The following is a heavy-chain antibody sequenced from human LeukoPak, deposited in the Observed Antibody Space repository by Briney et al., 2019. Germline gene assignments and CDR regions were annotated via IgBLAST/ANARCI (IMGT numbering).Heavy chain of an antibody. V-gene: IGHV4-39*01. CDR1: GGSISSSSYY. D-gene: IGHD5-24*01. CDR2: IYYSGST. J-gene: IGHJ3*02. Sequence: SETLSLTCTVSGGSISSSSYYWGWIRQPPGKGLEWIGSIYYSGSTYYNPSLKSRVTISVDTSKNQFSLKLSSVTAADTAVYYCARQEMMADVFDIWGQGTMVPVSS. CDR3: ARQEMMADVFDI.